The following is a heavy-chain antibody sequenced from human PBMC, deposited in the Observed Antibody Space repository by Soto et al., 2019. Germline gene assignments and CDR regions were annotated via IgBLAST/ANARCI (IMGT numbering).Heavy chain of an antibody. J-gene: IGHJ4*02. CDR2: IYYSGST. Sequence: PSETLSLTCTVSVGPTTSGDYYWGWFGHPPGQGLEWIGYIYYSGSTYYNPSLKSRVTISVDTSKNQFSLKLSSVTAADTAVYYCARGKGGYDYGPLSYFDYWGQGALVTVSS. D-gene: IGHD5-12*01. CDR3: ARGKGGYDYGPLSYFDY. V-gene: IGHV4-30-4*01. CDR1: VGPTTSGDYY.